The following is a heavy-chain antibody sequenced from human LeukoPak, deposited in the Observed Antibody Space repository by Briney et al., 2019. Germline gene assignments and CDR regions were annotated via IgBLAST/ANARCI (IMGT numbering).Heavy chain of an antibody. CDR2: ISYDGSNK. V-gene: IGHV3-30*03. CDR1: GFTFSSYG. J-gene: IGHJ4*02. D-gene: IGHD1-26*01. CDR3: ARRGATRTVDY. Sequence: AGGSLRLSCAASGFTFSSYGMHWVRQAPGKGLDWVSVISYDGSNKYYADSVKGRFTISRDNSKNTLYLQMNSLRAEDTAVYYCARRGATRTVDYWGQGTLVTVSS.